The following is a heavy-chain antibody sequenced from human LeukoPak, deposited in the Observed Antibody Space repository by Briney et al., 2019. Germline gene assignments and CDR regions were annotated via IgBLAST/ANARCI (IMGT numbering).Heavy chain of an antibody. CDR1: GFTFSSYS. D-gene: IGHD4-17*01. V-gene: IGHV3-23*01. CDR3: AKELTTERTPGVDS. Sequence: AGTLRLSCTASGFTFSSYSMSWVPQGPGTGLEWISDISGSGDTTFYAGSVKGRFTISRDNSKKTLYVQVNSLRAEDTAVYFCAKELTTERTPGVDSWGQGTLVTVSS. J-gene: IGHJ4*02. CDR2: ISGSGDTT.